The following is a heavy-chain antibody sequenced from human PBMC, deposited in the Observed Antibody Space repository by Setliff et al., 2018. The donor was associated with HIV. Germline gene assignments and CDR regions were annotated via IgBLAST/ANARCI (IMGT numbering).Heavy chain of an antibody. CDR3: ATHLAVAGGAGYYFDS. CDR2: ISWDGYTT. D-gene: IGHD6-19*01. CDR1: GFTFDDYT. V-gene: IGHV3-43*01. J-gene: IGHJ4*02. Sequence: GGSLRLSCAASGFTFDDYTMQWVRQTPGKGLEWVSLISWDGYTTYYADSVKGRFTVSRDNSKNSLYLQMNSLRPDDTALYYCATHLAVAGGAGYYFDSWGQGTLVTVSS.